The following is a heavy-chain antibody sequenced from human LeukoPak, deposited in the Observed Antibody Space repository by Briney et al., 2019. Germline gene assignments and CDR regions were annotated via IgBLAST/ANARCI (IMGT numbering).Heavy chain of an antibody. D-gene: IGHD2-8*02. CDR3: AGHHPRNTVDF. CDR1: GGSISSYY. J-gene: IGHJ4*02. V-gene: IGHV4-59*08. CDR2: IYYSGTT. Sequence: PSETLSLTCTVSGGSISSYYWSWIRQPPGKGLEWIGYIYYSGTTNYNPSLKSRVTISVDTSKNQFSLKLSSVTAADTAVYYCAGHHPRNTVDFWGQGTLVTVSS.